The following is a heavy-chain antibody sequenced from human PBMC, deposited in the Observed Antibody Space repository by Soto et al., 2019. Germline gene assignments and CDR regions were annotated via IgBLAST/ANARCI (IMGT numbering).Heavy chain of an antibody. CDR2: ISWNSGSI. J-gene: IGHJ4*02. D-gene: IGHD3-22*01. V-gene: IGHV3-9*01. CDR3: AKDSYYDSSGYSFDY. Sequence: EVQLVESGGGLVQPGRSLRLSCAASGFTFDDYAMHWVRQAPGKGLEWVSGISWNSGSIGYADSVKGRFTIPRDNAKNSLYLQMNSLRAEDTALYYCAKDSYYDSSGYSFDYWGQGTLVTVSS. CDR1: GFTFDDYA.